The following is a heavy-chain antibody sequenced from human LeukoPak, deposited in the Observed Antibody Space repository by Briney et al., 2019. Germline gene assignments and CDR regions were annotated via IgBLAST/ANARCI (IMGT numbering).Heavy chain of an antibody. CDR1: GGSISSYY. CDR3: ARDILGRSNGGSNYFGMEV. CDR2: IYHSGST. J-gene: IGHJ6*02. Sequence: SETLSLTCTVSGGSISSYYWSWIRQSPGKGLEWIGSIYHSGSTYYNPSLKSRVTISVDTSKNQFSLKLSSVTAADTAVYYCARDILGRSNGGSNYFGMEVWGQGTTVTVSS. D-gene: IGHD2-15*01. V-gene: IGHV4-38-2*02.